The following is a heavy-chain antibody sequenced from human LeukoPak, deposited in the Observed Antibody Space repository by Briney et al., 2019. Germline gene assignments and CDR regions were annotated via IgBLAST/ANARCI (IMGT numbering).Heavy chain of an antibody. D-gene: IGHD1-1*01. CDR1: GFSNSSYS. CDR2: ISSRSTSI. V-gene: IGHV3-21*01. J-gene: IGHJ5*02. Sequence: GGPLRLFCAASGFSNSSYSMDWLRPAPGKGLEGVSSISSRSTSIYYADSVKGRFTISRDNAKNSLYLQMNSLRAEDTAVYYCARVTGTTAGDHWGQGTLVSVSS. CDR3: ARVTGTTAGDH.